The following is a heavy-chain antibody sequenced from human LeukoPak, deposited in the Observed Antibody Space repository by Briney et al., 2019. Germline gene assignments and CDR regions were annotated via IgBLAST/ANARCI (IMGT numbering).Heavy chain of an antibody. D-gene: IGHD7-27*01. CDR3: ARPLGPSVDFDY. J-gene: IGHJ4*02. CDR2: ISGDGSRT. Sequence: PGGSLRLSCAASGFTSSSNWMHWVRQAPGKGLVWVSRISGDGSRTDYADSVKGRFTISRDNRKNTLYLQMNSLRAEDTAVYYCARPLGPSVDFDYWGQGTLVTVSS. V-gene: IGHV3-74*01. CDR1: GFTSSSNW.